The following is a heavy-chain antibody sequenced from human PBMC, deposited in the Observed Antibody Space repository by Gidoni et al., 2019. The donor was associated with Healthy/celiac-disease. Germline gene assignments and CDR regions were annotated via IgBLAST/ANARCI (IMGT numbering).Heavy chain of an antibody. CDR2: MNPNSGNT. CDR3: ARGRGSSWYLDY. D-gene: IGHD6-13*01. Sequence: QVQLVPSGAEVKKPGASVKVSFKASGYTFTSYAINWVRQATGQGLEWMGWMNPNSGNTGYAQKFQGRVTMTRNTSISTAYMELSSLRSEDTAVYYCARGRGSSWYLDYWGQGTLVTVPS. J-gene: IGHJ4*02. CDR1: GYTFTSYA. V-gene: IGHV1-8*01.